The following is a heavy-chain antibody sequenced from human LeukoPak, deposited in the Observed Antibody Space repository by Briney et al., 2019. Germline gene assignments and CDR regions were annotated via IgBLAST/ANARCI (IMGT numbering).Heavy chain of an antibody. CDR3: ARHRGAVAVLYFDY. V-gene: IGHV5-51*01. Sequence: GESLKISCKGSGYSFTSYWIGWVRQMPGKGLELMGIIYPGDSDTRYSPSFQGQVTISADTSIRPAYLQWSSLKASDTAMYYCARHRGAVAVLYFDYWGQGTLVTVSS. CDR2: IYPGDSDT. CDR1: GYSFTSYW. J-gene: IGHJ4*02. D-gene: IGHD6-19*01.